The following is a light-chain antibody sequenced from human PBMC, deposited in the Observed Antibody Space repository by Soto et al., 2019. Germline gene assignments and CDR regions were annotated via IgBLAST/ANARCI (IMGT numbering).Light chain of an antibody. J-gene: IGKJ1*01. CDR2: GAS. CDR3: QEYGTSRT. CDR1: QSVSTYY. Sequence: EIVWTQSLGTLSLSPGERATLSCRASQSVSTYYLAWYQQKPGQAPRLLIYGASSRATGIPDRFSGSGSGTDFTLTISRLEPEDFAVYYCQEYGTSRTFGQGTKVDIK. V-gene: IGKV3-20*01.